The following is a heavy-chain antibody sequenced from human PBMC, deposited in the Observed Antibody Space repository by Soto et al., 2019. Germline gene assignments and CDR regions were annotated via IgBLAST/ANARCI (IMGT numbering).Heavy chain of an antibody. Sequence: PSQTLSLTCAISGDSVSSNSATWNWIRKSPSGGLEWLGRTYYNSIWYTDFALSLGSRIIISPDTSKNQVSLQLTSVTPEDTAVYFCTTAFTVYSFDYTSYYIDSWGQGTLVTVSS. CDR2: TYYNSIWYT. J-gene: IGHJ4*02. V-gene: IGHV6-1*01. CDR3: TTAFTVYSFDYTSYYIDS. CDR1: GDSVSSNSAT. D-gene: IGHD5-18*01.